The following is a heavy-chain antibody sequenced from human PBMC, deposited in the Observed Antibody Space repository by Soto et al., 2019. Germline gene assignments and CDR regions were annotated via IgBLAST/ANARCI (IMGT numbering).Heavy chain of an antibody. CDR2: IFPLTDIP. J-gene: IGHJ4*02. Sequence: QVQLVQSGTEVKKPGSSVKVSCKASGGTFRNYPINWVRQAPGQGLEWMGSIFPLTDIPDYAQNFQARLTISADKATSKADIELSSLTSDDTAMYFCARGPLVVLNYFESWGQGTLVTVSS. V-gene: IGHV1-69*02. CDR1: GGTFRNYP. CDR3: ARGPLVVLNYFES.